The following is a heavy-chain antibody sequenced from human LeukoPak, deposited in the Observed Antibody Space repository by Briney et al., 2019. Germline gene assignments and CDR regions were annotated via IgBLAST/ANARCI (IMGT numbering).Heavy chain of an antibody. CDR1: AFTFSTYN. V-gene: IGHV3-21*01. D-gene: IGHD3-3*01. J-gene: IGHJ4*02. Sequence: GGSLRLSCAASAFTFSTYNMNWVRQAPGKGLEWVSSITSSSSYTLYADSVKGRFTISRDNANNSLYLQMNSLRAEDTAVYYCVRDFRFLEDYWGQGTLVTVSS. CDR2: ITSSSSYT. CDR3: VRDFRFLEDY.